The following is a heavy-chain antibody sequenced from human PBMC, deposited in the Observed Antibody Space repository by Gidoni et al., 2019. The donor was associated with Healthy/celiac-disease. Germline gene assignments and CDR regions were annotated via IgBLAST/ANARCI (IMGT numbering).Heavy chain of an antibody. Sequence: QVQLVESGGGVVQPGRSLRLSCAASGFTFSSYGMHWFRQAPGKGLEWVAVIWYDGSNKYDADSVKGRFTISRDNSKNTLYLQMNSLRAEDTAVYYCARDGRRYCSSTSCYVDYWGQGTLVTVSS. J-gene: IGHJ4*02. D-gene: IGHD2-2*01. CDR3: ARDGRRYCSSTSCYVDY. CDR1: GFTFSSYG. CDR2: IWYDGSNK. V-gene: IGHV3-33*01.